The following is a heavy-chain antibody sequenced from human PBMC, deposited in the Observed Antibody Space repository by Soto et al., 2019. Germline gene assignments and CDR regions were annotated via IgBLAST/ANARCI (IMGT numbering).Heavy chain of an antibody. J-gene: IGHJ6*03. CDR1: DGSISSYY. CDR2: IYYSGST. CDR3: ARLGGYRYYYYYYMDV. D-gene: IGHD1-26*01. Sequence: PSETMSLTCTVSDGSISSYYWSWIRQPPGKGLEWIGYIYYSGSTNYNPSLKSRVTISVDTSKNQFSLKLSSVTAADTAVYYCARLGGYRYYYYYYMDVWGKGTTVTVSS. V-gene: IGHV4-59*01.